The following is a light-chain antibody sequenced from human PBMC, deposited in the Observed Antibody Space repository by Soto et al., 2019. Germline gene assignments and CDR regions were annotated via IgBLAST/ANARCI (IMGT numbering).Light chain of an antibody. CDR1: QSVSSN. V-gene: IGKV3-15*01. CDR2: GAS. Sequence: EIVMTQSPATLSVSPGERATLSCSASQSVSSNLAWYQQKPGHAPRLLIYGASTRATGIPARFSGSGSGTEFTLTISSLQSEDFAVYYWQQYNNWPLTFGGGTKVEI. CDR3: QQYNNWPLT. J-gene: IGKJ4*01.